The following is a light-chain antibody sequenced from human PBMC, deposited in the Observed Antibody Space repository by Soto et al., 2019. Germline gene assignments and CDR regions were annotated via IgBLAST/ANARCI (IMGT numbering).Light chain of an antibody. CDR1: QGIRND. V-gene: IGKV1-6*01. CDR3: LQDYNFPLT. Sequence: AIQMTQSPSSLSASVGDRVTITCRASQGIRNDLGWYQQKPGKAPNLLIYAASSVQNGVPSRFSGSGSGTDFTLTISSLQPEDFATYYCLQDYNFPLTFGQGTKLEIK. J-gene: IGKJ2*01. CDR2: AAS.